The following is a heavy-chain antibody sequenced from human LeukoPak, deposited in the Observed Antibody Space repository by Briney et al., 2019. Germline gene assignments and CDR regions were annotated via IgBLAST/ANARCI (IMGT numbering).Heavy chain of an antibody. CDR2: IYYSGST. J-gene: IGHJ4*02. Sequence: PSETLSLTCTVSGGPISSYYWSWIRQPPGKGLEWIGYIYYSGSTNYNPSLKSRVTISVDTSKNQFSLKLSSVTAADTAVYYCARGSDDILTGFDYWGQGTLVTVSS. CDR3: ARGSDDILTGFDY. V-gene: IGHV4-59*01. D-gene: IGHD3-9*01. CDR1: GGPISSYY.